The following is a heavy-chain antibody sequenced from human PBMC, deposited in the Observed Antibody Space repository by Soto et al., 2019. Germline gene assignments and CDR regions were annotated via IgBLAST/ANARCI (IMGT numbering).Heavy chain of an antibody. J-gene: IGHJ2*01. V-gene: IGHV3-23*01. Sequence: EVPLLESGGNLVQPGGSLRLSCAASGFSFISHAMSWVRQAPGKGLEVVSGISGSGGSSFYADSVKGRFTISRDNSKNTLYLQMNSLRAEDTAVYYCAKDLANWYFDLWGRGTLVTVSS. CDR1: GFSFISHA. CDR3: AKDLANWYFDL. CDR2: ISGSGGSS.